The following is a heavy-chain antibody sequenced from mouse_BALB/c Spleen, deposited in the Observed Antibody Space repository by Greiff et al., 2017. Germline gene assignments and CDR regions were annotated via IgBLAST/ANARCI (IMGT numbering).Heavy chain of an antibody. V-gene: IGHV1-20*02. Sequence: VQLQQSGPELVKPGASVKISCKASGYSFTGYFMNWVMQSHGKSLEWIGRINPYNGDTFYNQKFKGKATLTVDKSYSTAQMELRCLASEDSAVYYCARRNYYRSSYNAMDYWGQGTSVTVSS. CDR1: GYSFTGYF. D-gene: IGHD1-1*01. CDR3: ARRNYYRSSYNAMDY. J-gene: IGHJ4*01. CDR2: INPYNGDT.